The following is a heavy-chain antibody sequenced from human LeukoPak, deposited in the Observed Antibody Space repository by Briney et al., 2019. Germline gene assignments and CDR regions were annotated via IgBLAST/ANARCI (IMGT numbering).Heavy chain of an antibody. J-gene: IGHJ4*02. CDR3: TRRNYYDSSGLFDY. CDR1: GFTFSGSA. V-gene: IGHV3-73*01. Sequence: GGSLRLSCAGSGFTFSGSAMHWVRQASGKGLKWVGRIRSKANSYATAYAASVKGRFTISRDDSKNTAYLQMNSLKTEDTAVYYCTRRNYYDSSGLFDYWGQGTLVTVSS. D-gene: IGHD3-22*01. CDR2: IRSKANSYAT.